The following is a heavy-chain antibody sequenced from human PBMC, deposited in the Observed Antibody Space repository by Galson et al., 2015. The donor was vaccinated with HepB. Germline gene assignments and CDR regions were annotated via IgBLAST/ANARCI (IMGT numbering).Heavy chain of an antibody. CDR2: ISYDGSNK. V-gene: IGHV3-30*18. Sequence: SLRLSCAASGFTFSSYGMHWVRQAPGKGLEWVAVISYDGSNKYYADSVKGRFTISRDNSKNTLYLQMNSLRAEDTTVYYCAKDLGKWAHYYDSSGPRGGSFDPWGQGTLVTVSS. D-gene: IGHD3-22*01. CDR1: GFTFSSYG. CDR3: AKDLGKWAHYYDSSGPRGGSFDP. J-gene: IGHJ5*02.